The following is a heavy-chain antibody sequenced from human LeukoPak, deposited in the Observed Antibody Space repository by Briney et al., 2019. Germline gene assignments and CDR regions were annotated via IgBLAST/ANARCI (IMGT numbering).Heavy chain of an antibody. CDR2: INHSGST. CDR3: ARIRLTGDLSDPDAFDI. CDR1: GGSFSVYY. D-gene: IGHD7-27*01. J-gene: IGHJ3*02. Sequence: PSETLSLTCAVYGGSFSVYYWSWIRQPPGKGLEWIGEINHSGSTNYNPSLKSRVTISVDTSKNQFSLKLYSVTAADTAVYYCARIRLTGDLSDPDAFDIWGLGTMVTVSS. V-gene: IGHV4-34*01.